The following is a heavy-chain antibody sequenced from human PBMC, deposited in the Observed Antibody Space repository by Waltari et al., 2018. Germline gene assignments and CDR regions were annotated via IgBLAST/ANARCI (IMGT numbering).Heavy chain of an antibody. CDR3: ARAGGDYYDSSGSQWFDP. V-gene: IGHV4-61*02. D-gene: IGHD3-22*01. J-gene: IGHJ5*02. CDR2: ISNRGST. Sequence: QVQLQESGPGLVKPSQTLSLTCTVSGGSISSGSYYWSWIRQPAGKGLEWIGRISNRGSTNFSPSRKRRGTKSGDTAKTRFSRKLGSVTAADTAGYYGARAGGDYYDSSGSQWFDPWGQGTLVTVSS. CDR1: GGSISSGSYY.